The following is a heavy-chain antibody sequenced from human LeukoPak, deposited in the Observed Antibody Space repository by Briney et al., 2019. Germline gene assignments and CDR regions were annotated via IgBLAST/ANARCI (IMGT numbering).Heavy chain of an antibody. CDR1: GFTFSSYA. V-gene: IGHV3-30-3*01. CDR2: ISYDGSNK. Sequence: GGSLRLSCAASGFTFSSYAMHWVRQAPGKGLEWVAVISYDGSNKYYADSVKGRFTISRDNSKNTLYLQMNSLRAEDTAVYYCARVAVAGPDIDYWGQGTLVTVSS. J-gene: IGHJ4*02. D-gene: IGHD6-19*01. CDR3: ARVAVAGPDIDY.